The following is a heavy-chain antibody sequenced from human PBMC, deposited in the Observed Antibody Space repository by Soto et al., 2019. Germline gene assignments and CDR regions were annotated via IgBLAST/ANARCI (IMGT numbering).Heavy chain of an antibody. D-gene: IGHD6-6*01. CDR3: ARHHYSSSSIAAFDI. CDR1: GFTFSSYS. Sequence: PGGSLRLSCAASGFTFSSYSMNWVRQAPGKGLEWVSYISSSSTIYYADSVKGRFTISRDNAKNSLYLQMNSLRAEDTAVYYCARHHYSSSSIAAFDIWGQGTMVTVSS. J-gene: IGHJ3*02. V-gene: IGHV3-48*01. CDR2: ISSSSTI.